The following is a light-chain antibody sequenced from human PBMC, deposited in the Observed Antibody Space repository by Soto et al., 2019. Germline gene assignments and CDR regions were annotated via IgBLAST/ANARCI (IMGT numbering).Light chain of an antibody. CDR2: EVS. CDR1: SSDVGGYNY. V-gene: IGLV2-14*01. Sequence: QSALTQPASVSGSPGQSITISCSGTSSDVGGYNYVSWYQQHPGKAPKLMIFEVSNRPSGTSNRFSGSKSGNTASLTISGLQGDDEAEYYCSSYTSSSTSVFGTGTKLTVL. CDR3: SSYTSSSTSV. J-gene: IGLJ1*01.